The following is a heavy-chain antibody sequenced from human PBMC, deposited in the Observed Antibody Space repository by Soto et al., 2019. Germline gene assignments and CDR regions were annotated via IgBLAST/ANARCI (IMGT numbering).Heavy chain of an antibody. CDR3: ARHRRRIAAAGTGGWFDP. D-gene: IGHD6-13*01. J-gene: IGHJ5*02. Sequence: TLSLTCTVSGGSISSGGYYWSWIRQHPGKGLEWIGYIYYSGSTYYNPSLKSRVTISVDTSKNQFSLKLSSVTAADTAVYYCARHRRRIAAAGTGGWFDPWGQGTLVTVSS. CDR2: IYYSGST. V-gene: IGHV4-31*03. CDR1: GGSISSGGYY.